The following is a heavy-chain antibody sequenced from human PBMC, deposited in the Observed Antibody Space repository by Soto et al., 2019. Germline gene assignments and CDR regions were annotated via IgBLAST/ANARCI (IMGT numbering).Heavy chain of an antibody. V-gene: IGHV4-39*01. CDR3: ARHTFYYDSSGHGGWFDP. Sequence: SETLSLTCTVSGGSICSSGYYWGWIRQTPGKGLEWIGSIYYSGSTYYNPSLKSRVTISVDTSKNQFSLKLSSVTAADTAVYYCARHTFYYDSSGHGGWFDPWGQGTLLTVSS. CDR1: GGSICSSGYY. CDR2: IYYSGST. J-gene: IGHJ5*02. D-gene: IGHD3-22*01.